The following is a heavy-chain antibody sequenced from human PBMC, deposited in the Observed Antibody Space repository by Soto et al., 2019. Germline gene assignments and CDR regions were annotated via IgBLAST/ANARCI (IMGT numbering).Heavy chain of an antibody. CDR3: AKDRLQHRRGGFYFDY. J-gene: IGHJ4*02. V-gene: IGHV3-30*18. CDR2: LSYDESYK. Sequence: QVQLVESGGGVVQPGRSLRLSCAASGFTFSNYGMHWVRQAPGKGLEWVALLSYDESYKYYADSVKGRFTISRDNSKNTLYLQMNSLRADDTAVYYCAKDRLQHRRGGFYFDYWGQGTLVTVSS. CDR1: GFTFSNYG. D-gene: IGHD4-4*01.